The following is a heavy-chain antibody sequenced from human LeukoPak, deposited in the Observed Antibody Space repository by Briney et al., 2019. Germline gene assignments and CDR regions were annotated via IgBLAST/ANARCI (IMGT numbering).Heavy chain of an antibody. CDR2: INPNSGGT. CDR1: GYTFTGYY. D-gene: IGHD3-22*01. Sequence: ASVKVSCKASGYTFTGYYMHWVRQAPGQGLEWMGWINPNSGGTNYAQKFQGRVTMTRDTSISTAYMELSRLGSDDTAVYYCARDRSGYGLNNWFDPWGQGTLVTVSS. J-gene: IGHJ5*02. CDR3: ARDRSGYGLNNWFDP. V-gene: IGHV1-2*02.